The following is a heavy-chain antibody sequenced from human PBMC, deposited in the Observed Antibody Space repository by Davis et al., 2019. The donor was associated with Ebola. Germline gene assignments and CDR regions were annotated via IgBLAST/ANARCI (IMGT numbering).Heavy chain of an antibody. J-gene: IGHJ4*02. CDR3: AKAPVRFLEWFTTDY. D-gene: IGHD3-3*01. CDR1: GFIFSSYT. V-gene: IGHV3-23*01. Sequence: GESLKISCAASGFIFSSYTMNWVRQAPGKGLNWVSTISGSGSSTYYAGSVKGRFTISRDNSRNTLYLQMNSLRAEDTAVYYCAKAPVRFLEWFTTDYWGKGTLVTVSS. CDR2: ISGSGSST.